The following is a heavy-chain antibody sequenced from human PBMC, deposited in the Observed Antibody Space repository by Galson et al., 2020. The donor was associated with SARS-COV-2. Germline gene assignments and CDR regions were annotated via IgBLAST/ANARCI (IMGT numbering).Heavy chain of an antibody. V-gene: IGHV3-74*01. J-gene: IGHJ4*02. CDR1: GFTFSSYW. CDR3: ARASKRVNPDY. Sequence: GGSLRLSCAASGFTFSSYWMNWVRQTPGKGLVWVARINTDGDNTTYADPVKGRFTISRDNAKDTLYLQMNSLRAEDTAVYYCARASKRVNPDYWGQGTVVTVSS. D-gene: IGHD6-13*01. CDR2: INTDGDNT.